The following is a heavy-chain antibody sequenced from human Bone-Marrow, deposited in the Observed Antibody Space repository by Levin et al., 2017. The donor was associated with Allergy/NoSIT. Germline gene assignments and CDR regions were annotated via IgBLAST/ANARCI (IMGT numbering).Heavy chain of an antibody. J-gene: IGHJ4*02. D-gene: IGHD3-10*01. CDR2: ISDYSGNT. CDR3: ARDNRSNRGAEFDPLDF. Sequence: ASVKVSCKASGYTFSNYGITWVRQAPGQGLEWMGWISDYSGNTNYAQMFQGRVTLTTDTSTSTVYMALRSLRSDDTAVYYCARDNRSNRGAEFDPLDFWGQGTLVTVSS. CDR1: GYTFSNYG. V-gene: IGHV1-18*01.